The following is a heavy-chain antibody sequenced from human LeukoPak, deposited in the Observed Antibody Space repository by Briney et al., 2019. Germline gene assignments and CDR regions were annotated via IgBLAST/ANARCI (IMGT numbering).Heavy chain of an antibody. V-gene: IGHV1-2*02. CDR1: GYTFTGYY. D-gene: IGHD2-21*02. Sequence: ASVKVSCKASGYTFTGYYMHWVRQAPGQGLEWMGWINPNSGGTNYAQKFQGRVTMTRDTSISTAYMELSRLRSDDTAVYYCAGNTLTAPYYGMDVWGQGTTVTVSS. CDR2: INPNSGGT. J-gene: IGHJ6*02. CDR3: AGNTLTAPYYGMDV.